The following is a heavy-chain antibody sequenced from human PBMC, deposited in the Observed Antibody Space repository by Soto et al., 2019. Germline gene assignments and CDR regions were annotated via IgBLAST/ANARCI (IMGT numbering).Heavy chain of an antibody. D-gene: IGHD3-10*01. J-gene: IGHJ6*03. CDR1: GFTFSSYS. CDR2: ISSSSSTI. Sequence: PGGSLRLSCAASGFTFSSYSMNWVRQAPGKGLEWVSYISSSSSTIYYADSVKGRFTISRDNAKNSLYLQMNSLRAEDTAVYYCARDKLLWFGEFNYYMDVWGKGTTVTVSS. V-gene: IGHV3-48*01. CDR3: ARDKLLWFGEFNYYMDV.